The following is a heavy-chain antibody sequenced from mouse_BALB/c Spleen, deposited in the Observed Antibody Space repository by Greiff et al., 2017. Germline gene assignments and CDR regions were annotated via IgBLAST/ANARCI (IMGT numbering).Heavy chain of an antibody. J-gene: IGHJ2*01. V-gene: IGHV5-6-5*01. CDR3: ARGWDGLDY. CDR2: ISSGGST. D-gene: IGHD2-3*01. Sequence: EVQGVESGGGLVKPGGSLKLSCAASGFTFSSYAMSWVRQTPEKRLEWVASISSGGSTYYPDSVKGRFTISRDNARNILYLQMSSLRSEDTAMYYCARGWDGLDYWGQGTTLTVSS. CDR1: GFTFSSYA.